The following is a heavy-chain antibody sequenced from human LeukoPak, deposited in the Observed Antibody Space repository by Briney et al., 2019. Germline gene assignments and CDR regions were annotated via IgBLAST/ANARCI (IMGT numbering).Heavy chain of an antibody. CDR3: ARGHFYDSSGYFD. V-gene: IGHV4-59*11. CDR1: GGSISSHY. D-gene: IGHD3-22*01. Sequence: SETLSLTCAVSGGSISSHYWSWSRQPPGKGLEWIGYIYYSGSTNYNPSLKSRVTISVDTSKNQFSLKLSSVTAADTAVYYCARGHFYDSSGYFDWGQGTLVTVSS. J-gene: IGHJ4*02. CDR2: IYYSGST.